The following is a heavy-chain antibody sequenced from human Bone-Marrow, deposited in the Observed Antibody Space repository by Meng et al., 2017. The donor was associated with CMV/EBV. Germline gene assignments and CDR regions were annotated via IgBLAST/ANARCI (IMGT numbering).Heavy chain of an antibody. CDR2: ISGSGGST. J-gene: IGHJ6*02. Sequence: GGSLRLSCAASGFTFSSYAMSWVRQAPGKGLEWVSAISGSGGSTYYADSVKGRFTISRDNSKNTLYLQMNSLRAEDTAVYYCARAYSYGYPPYYYGMDVWGQGTTVTVSS. V-gene: IGHV3-23*01. CDR3: ARAYSYGYPPYYYGMDV. CDR1: GFTFSSYA. D-gene: IGHD5-18*01.